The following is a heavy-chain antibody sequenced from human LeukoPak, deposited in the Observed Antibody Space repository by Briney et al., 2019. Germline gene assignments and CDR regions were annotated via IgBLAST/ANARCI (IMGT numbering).Heavy chain of an antibody. V-gene: IGHV3-23*01. J-gene: IGHJ6*02. D-gene: IGHD4-17*01. CDR1: GFTLSGYP. Sequence: GGSLRLSCTASGFTLSGYPMAWVRQAPGKGLEWVSAIGGSGGNKYYADSVKGRFTISRDNAKNTLYLQLHSLRAEDTAMYYCAKDSTGDYFSFHYDMDVWGQGTTVTV. CDR3: AKDSTGDYFSFHYDMDV. CDR2: IGGSGGNK.